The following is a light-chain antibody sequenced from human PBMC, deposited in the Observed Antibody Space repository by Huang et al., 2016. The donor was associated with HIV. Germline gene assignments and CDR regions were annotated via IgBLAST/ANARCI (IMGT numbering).Light chain of an antibody. CDR2: GAS. CDR3: QQYGTSTST. CDR1: QSVSSSH. V-gene: IGKV3-20*01. Sequence: EIVLTQSPDTLSLSPGERATLSCRASQSVSSSHLAWYQQKAGQSPRLLIYGASSRASGTPNRFSGSGSGTDFTLTISRLDPEDFAVYYCQQYGTSTSTFGQGTRVEVK. J-gene: IGKJ1*01.